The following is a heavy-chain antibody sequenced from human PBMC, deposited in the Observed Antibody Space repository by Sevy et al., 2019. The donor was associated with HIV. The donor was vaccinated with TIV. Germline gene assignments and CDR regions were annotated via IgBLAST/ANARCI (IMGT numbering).Heavy chain of an antibody. V-gene: IGHV3-23*01. CDR2: ISGSGGST. CDR3: AKQSLKSTGTAARGAFDY. CDR1: GFTFSSYA. J-gene: IGHJ4*02. D-gene: IGHD6-6*01. Sequence: GGSLRLSCAASGFTFSSYAMSWVRQAPGKGLEWVSAISGSGGSTYYADSVKGRFTISRDNSKNTLYLQMNCLRAEDTAVYYCAKQSLKSTGTAARGAFDYWGQGTLVTVSS.